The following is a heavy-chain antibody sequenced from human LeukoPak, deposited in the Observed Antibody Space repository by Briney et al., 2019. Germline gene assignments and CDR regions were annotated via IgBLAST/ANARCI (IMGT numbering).Heavy chain of an antibody. CDR3: ARDSWSGYFPYYYYYGMDV. D-gene: IGHD3-3*01. CDR1: GGSISSGDYY. CDR2: IYTSGST. V-gene: IGHV4-61*02. Sequence: PSETLSLTCTVSGGSISSGDYYWSWIRQPPGKGLEWIGRIYTSGSTNYNPSLKSRVTMSVDTSKNQFSLKLSSVTAADTAVYYCARDSWSGYFPYYYYYGMDVWGQGTTVTVSS. J-gene: IGHJ6*02.